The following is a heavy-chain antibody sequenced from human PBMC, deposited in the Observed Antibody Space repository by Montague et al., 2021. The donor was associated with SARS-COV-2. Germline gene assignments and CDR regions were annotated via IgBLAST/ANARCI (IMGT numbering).Heavy chain of an antibody. Sequence: CAISGDSVSSNSAAWSWIRQSPSRGLEWLGRTYCRSKWSYDYAASVKSRITIHPDTSKNQFSLQLNSVTPEDTAVYYCTRSITGVRGLLFDPWGQGTLVTVSS. D-gene: IGHD3-10*01. J-gene: IGHJ5*02. CDR2: TYCRSKWSY. CDR3: TRSITGVRGLLFDP. V-gene: IGHV6-1*01. CDR1: GDSVSSNSAA.